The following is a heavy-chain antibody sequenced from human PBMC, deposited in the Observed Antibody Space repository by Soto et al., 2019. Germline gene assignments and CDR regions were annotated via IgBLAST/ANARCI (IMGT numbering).Heavy chain of an antibody. CDR3: AKAKNDYNWDNRPPFDY. V-gene: IGHV3-23*01. J-gene: IGHJ4*02. CDR1: GFTLRNYA. D-gene: IGHD1-20*01. CDR2: IIANDVGT. Sequence: EVQLLESGGGVVQPGGSLRLSCEASGFTLRNYAMTWIRQAPGKGLEWVSLIIANDVGTYYAESVKTRFTISTDQSRNTVYLQMDSLRADDTAIYYCAKAKNDYNWDNRPPFDYWVQGTLVTVSS.